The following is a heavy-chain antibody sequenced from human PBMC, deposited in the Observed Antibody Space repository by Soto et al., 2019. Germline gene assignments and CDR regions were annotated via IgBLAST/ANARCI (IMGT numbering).Heavy chain of an antibody. CDR2: IYYSGST. CDR3: ARSLNFWSGSLSY. CDR1: GGSISSGGYY. J-gene: IGHJ4*02. D-gene: IGHD3-3*01. Sequence: SETLSLTCTVSGGSISSGGYYWSWIRQHPGKGLEWIGYIYYSGSTYYNPSLKSRVTISVDTSKNQFSLKLSSVTAADTAVYYCARSLNFWSGSLSYWGQGTLVTVSS. V-gene: IGHV4-31*03.